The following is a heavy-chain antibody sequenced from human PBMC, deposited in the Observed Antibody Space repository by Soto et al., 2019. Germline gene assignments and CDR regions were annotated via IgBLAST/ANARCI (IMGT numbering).Heavy chain of an antibody. CDR3: ARTRDYYYYGMDV. V-gene: IGHV1-46*01. Sequence: ASLKVSCKASGYTFTNYYMHWVRQAPGQGIEWMGIINPSGGSTSYAQKFQGRVTMTRDTSTSTVYMELSSLRSEDTAVYCCARTRDYYYYGMDVWGQGTTVTVSS. CDR2: INPSGGST. CDR1: GYTFTNYY. J-gene: IGHJ6*01.